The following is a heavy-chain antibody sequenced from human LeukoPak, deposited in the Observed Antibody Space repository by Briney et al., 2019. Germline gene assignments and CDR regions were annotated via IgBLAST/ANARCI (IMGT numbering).Heavy chain of an antibody. Sequence: PGGSLRLSCAASGFTFSSYWMHWVRQAPGKGLVWVSRINSDGSSTAYADSVKGRFTISRDNAKNTLYLHMNSLRDEGTAVYYCAREGPDCSGYYSDYRGQGTLVTVSS. D-gene: IGHD3-22*01. CDR3: AREGPDCSGYYSDY. J-gene: IGHJ4*02. CDR1: GFTFSSYW. V-gene: IGHV3-74*01. CDR2: INSDGSST.